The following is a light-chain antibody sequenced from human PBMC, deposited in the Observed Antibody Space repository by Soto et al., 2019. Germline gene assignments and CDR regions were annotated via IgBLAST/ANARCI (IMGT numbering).Light chain of an antibody. J-gene: IGKJ4*01. CDR2: DAS. Sequence: EIGLTQSPATLALSPGERATLSCRASQSVSSYLAWYQQKPGQAPRLLIYDASNRATGIPARFSGSGSGTDFTLTISSLEPEDFAVYYCQQRSNWPLPFGGGTKVDIK. CDR3: QQRSNWPLP. CDR1: QSVSSY. V-gene: IGKV3-11*01.